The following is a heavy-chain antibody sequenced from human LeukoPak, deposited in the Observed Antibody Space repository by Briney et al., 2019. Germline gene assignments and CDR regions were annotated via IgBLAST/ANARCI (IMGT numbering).Heavy chain of an antibody. J-gene: IGHJ5*01. Sequence: GGSLRLSCTASGFTFGSHWMIWVRRAPGKGLEWVANTNQDGSRKKYVDSVRGRFTVSRDNAKNSLYLQMNSLTAEDTAVYYCVVQAGLTYYDISFDSRGQGTLVTVSS. D-gene: IGHD3-9*01. CDR2: TNQDGSRK. CDR3: VVQAGLTYYDISFDS. CDR1: GFTFGSHW. V-gene: IGHV3-7*03.